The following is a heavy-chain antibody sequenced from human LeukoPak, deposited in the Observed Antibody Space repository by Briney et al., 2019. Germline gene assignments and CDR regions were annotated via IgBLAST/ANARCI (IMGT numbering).Heavy chain of an antibody. CDR3: ARGYYYDSSGYWDPIVYFQH. V-gene: IGHV5-51*01. D-gene: IGHD3-22*01. CDR2: IYPGDSDT. Sequence: GESLKISCTASGYSFTTYWIGWVRQMPGEGLEWMGIIYPGDSDTRYSPSFQGQVTISADKSISTAYLQWSSLKASDTAMYYCARGYYYDSSGYWDPIVYFQHWGQGTLVTVSS. CDR1: GYSFTTYW. J-gene: IGHJ1*01.